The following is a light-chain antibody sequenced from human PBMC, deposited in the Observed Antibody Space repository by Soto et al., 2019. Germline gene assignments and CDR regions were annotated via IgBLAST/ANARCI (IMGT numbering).Light chain of an antibody. Sequence: VLTQPPSASGTPGQRVTISCSGSSSNIGSNTVNWYQQLPGTAPKLLIYSNNQRPSGVPDRFSGSKSGTSASLAISGLQSEDEADYYCAAWDDSLNGVVFGGGTQLTVL. J-gene: IGLJ2*01. CDR2: SNN. CDR3: AAWDDSLNGVV. V-gene: IGLV1-44*01. CDR1: SSNIGSNT.